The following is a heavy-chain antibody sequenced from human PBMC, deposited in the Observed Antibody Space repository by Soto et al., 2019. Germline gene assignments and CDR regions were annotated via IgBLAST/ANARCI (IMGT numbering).Heavy chain of an antibody. CDR1: GFTFISYS. CDR3: VRVESSGWYPYYYYGMDV. D-gene: IGHD6-19*01. J-gene: IGHJ6*02. CDR2: ISSSSSYI. Sequence: PGGSLRLSCAASGFTFISYSMNWVRQAPGKGLEWVSSISSSSSYIYYADSVKGRFTISRDNAKNSLYLQMNSLRAEDTAVYYCVRVESSGWYPYYYYGMDVWGQGTTVTVSS. V-gene: IGHV3-21*01.